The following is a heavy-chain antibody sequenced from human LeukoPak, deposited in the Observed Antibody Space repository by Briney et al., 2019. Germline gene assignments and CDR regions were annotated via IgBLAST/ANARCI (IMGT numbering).Heavy chain of an antibody. CDR2: ISGSGAGT. CDR1: GFTFSSYA. J-gene: IGHJ4*02. V-gene: IGHV3-23*01. Sequence: GGSLRLSCAASGFTFSSYAMSWVRHAPGKGLELVSTISGSGAGTYYADSVKGRFTISRDNPKNTLYLQMNSLRAEDTAIYYCAKGTRGSGTSYNDDYWGQGTLVTVSS. D-gene: IGHD3-10*01. CDR3: AKGTRGSGTSYNDDY.